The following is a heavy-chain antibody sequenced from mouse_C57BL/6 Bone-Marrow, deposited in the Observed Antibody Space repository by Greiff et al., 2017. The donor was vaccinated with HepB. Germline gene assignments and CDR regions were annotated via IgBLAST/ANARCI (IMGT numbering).Heavy chain of an antibody. Sequence: QVQLQQPGAELVKPGASVKLSCKASGYTFTSYWLHWVKQRPGQGLEWIGMIHPNSGSTNYNEKFKSKATLTVDKSSSTAYMQLSSLTSEDSAVYYCAGMVTTTAYAMDYWGQGTSVTVSS. V-gene: IGHV1-64*01. J-gene: IGHJ4*01. CDR1: GYTFTSYW. D-gene: IGHD2-2*01. CDR3: AGMVTTTAYAMDY. CDR2: IHPNSGST.